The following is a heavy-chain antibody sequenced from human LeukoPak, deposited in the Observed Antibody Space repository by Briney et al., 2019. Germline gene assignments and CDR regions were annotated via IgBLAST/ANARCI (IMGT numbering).Heavy chain of an antibody. V-gene: IGHV4-59*01. J-gene: IGHJ5*02. D-gene: IGHD6-13*01. CDR3: ALSSSWYRSWFDP. Sequence: PSETLSLTCTVSGGSISSYYWSWIRQPPGKGLEWIGYIYYSGSTNYNPSLKSRVTISVDTSKNQFSLKLSSVTAADTAVYYCALSSSWYRSWFDPWGQGTLVTVSS. CDR2: IYYSGST. CDR1: GGSISSYY.